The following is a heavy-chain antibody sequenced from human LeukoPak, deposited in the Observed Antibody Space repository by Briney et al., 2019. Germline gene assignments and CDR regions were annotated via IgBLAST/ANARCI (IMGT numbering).Heavy chain of an antibody. CDR2: ISSSSSYI. J-gene: IGHJ4*02. V-gene: IGHV3-21*04. D-gene: IGHD3-22*01. CDR3: AKDMVGYYYDSRRGGYFDY. CDR1: GFTFSSYS. Sequence: GGSLRLSCAASGFTFSSYSMNWVRQAPGKGLEWVSSISSSSSYIYYADSVKGRFTISSDNAKNSLYLQMNSLRAEDTALYYCAKDMVGYYYDSRRGGYFDYWGQGTLVTVSS.